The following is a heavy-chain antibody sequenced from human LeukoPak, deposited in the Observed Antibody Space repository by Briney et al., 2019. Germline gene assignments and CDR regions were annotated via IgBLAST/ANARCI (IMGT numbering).Heavy chain of an antibody. J-gene: IGHJ1*01. V-gene: IGHV1-2*02. CDR3: ARVPDCGGDCYPRSEYFQH. CDR2: INPNSGGT. D-gene: IGHD2-21*02. CDR1: GYTFTGYY. Sequence: ASVKVSCKASGYTFTGYYIHWVRQAPGQGLEWMGWINPNSGGTNYAQKFQGRVTMTRDTSISTAYMELSRLRSDDTAVYYCARVPDCGGDCYPRSEYFQHWGQGTLVTVSS.